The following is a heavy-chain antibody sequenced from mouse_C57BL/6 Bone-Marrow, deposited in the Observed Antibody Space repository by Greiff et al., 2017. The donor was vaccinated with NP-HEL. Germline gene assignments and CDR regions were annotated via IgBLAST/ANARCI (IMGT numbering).Heavy chain of an antibody. CDR3: ARRGFDYYGSSLAWFAY. CDR1: GYTFTSYW. CDR2: IYPGSGST. V-gene: IGHV1-55*01. J-gene: IGHJ3*01. Sequence: QVQLQQPGAELVKPGASVKMSCKASGYTFTSYWITWVKQRPGQGLEWIGDIYPGSGSTNYNEKFKSKATLTVDTSSSTAYMQLSSLTSEDSAVYYGARRGFDYYGSSLAWFAYWGQGTLVTVSA. D-gene: IGHD1-1*01.